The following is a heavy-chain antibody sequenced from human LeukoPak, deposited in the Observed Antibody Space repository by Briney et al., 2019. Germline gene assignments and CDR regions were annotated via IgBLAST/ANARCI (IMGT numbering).Heavy chain of an antibody. Sequence: GGSLRLSCEVSGFTFSSYWMSWVLQAPGKGLEWVANIKQDGSEKYYVDSVKGRFTISRDNAKNSLYLQMNSLRAEDTAVYYCAELGITMIGGVWGKGTTVTISS. D-gene: IGHD3-10*02. V-gene: IGHV3-7*01. J-gene: IGHJ6*04. CDR2: IKQDGSEK. CDR1: GFTFSSYW. CDR3: AELGITMIGGV.